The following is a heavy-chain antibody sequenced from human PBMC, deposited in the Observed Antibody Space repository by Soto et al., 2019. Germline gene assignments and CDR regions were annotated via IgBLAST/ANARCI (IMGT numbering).Heavy chain of an antibody. V-gene: IGHV1-18*04. CDR2: ISAYKGNT. D-gene: IGHD3-22*01. J-gene: IGHJ3*02. Sequence: ASVKVSCKASGYTFTSYGISWVRQSPGQGLEWMGWISAYKGNTNYSQKLQGRVTMTTDTSTSTAYMELRRLRSDDTAVYYCARVSNSSRSPDASDISGQGIMITVSS. CDR1: GYTFTSYG. CDR3: ARVSNSSRSPDASDI.